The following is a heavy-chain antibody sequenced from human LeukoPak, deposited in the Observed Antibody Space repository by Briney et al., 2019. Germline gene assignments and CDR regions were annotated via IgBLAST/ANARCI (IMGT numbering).Heavy chain of an antibody. CDR3: ASAGATDYYYYMDV. CDR2: ISSSSSYI. CDR1: GFTFSSYS. Sequence: GGSLRLSCVVSGFTFSSYSMNWVRQAPGKGLEWVSSISSSSSYIYYADSVKGRFTISRDNAKNSLYLQMNSLRAEDTAVYYCASAGATDYYYYMDVWGKGTTVTVSS. D-gene: IGHD1-26*01. J-gene: IGHJ6*03. V-gene: IGHV3-21*01.